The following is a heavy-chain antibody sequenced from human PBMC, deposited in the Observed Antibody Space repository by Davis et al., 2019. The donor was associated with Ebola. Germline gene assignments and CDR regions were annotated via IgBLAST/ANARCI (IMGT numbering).Heavy chain of an antibody. CDR1: GFTFSNYA. CDR2: LISDGST. V-gene: IGHV3-74*01. J-gene: IGHJ4*02. Sequence: PGGSLRLSCAASGFTFSNYAMHWVRQAPAKGLVCVSCLISDGSTTYADSVKVRFTIPRDNAKNTLFLQMDSLRAEDTAVYYCTRSSGWYDCWGQGTLVTVSS. D-gene: IGHD6-19*01. CDR3: TRSSGWYDC.